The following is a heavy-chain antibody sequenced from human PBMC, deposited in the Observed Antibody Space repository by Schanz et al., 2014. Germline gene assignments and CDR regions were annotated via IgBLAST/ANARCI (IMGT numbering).Heavy chain of an antibody. Sequence: QVHLVQSGAEVKKPGSSVKVSCKASRSTFSSYTISWVGQAPGQGLEWVGRFIPILDVGNYAQQFQGRVTFTADKSTSTAYMELSSLRYEDTDLYSCARGIMTGTFDIRGPGTMVTVSS. CDR1: RSTFSSYT. D-gene: IGHD6-13*01. CDR3: ARGIMTGTFDI. V-gene: IGHV1-69*02. J-gene: IGHJ3*02. CDR2: FIPILDVG.